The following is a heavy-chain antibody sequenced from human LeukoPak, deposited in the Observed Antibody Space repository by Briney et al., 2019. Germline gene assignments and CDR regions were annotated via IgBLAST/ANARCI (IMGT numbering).Heavy chain of an antibody. CDR3: VRDGVVGATKMDV. Sequence: SETLSLTCTVSGGSVSSSSHYWGWIRQPPGKGLEWIGSIYYSGDTYHSPSLKSRVTTSVDTSKSQFSLKLTSVTAADTAVYYCVRDGVVGATKMDVWSKGTTVTVSS. CDR1: GGSVSSSSHY. D-gene: IGHD1-26*01. V-gene: IGHV4-39*07. CDR2: IYYSGDT. J-gene: IGHJ6*04.